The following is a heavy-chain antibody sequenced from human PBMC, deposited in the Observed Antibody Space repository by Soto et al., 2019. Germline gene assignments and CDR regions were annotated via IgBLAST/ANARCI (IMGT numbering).Heavy chain of an antibody. CDR3: AKGDNLGPKTGYAFDP. J-gene: IGHJ5*02. V-gene: IGHV6-1*01. D-gene: IGHD5-12*01. CDR2: TYIRSKWYN. CDR1: GDSVSSNTAS. Sequence: QTLSLTCAISGDSVSSNTASWNWIRQSPSRGLEWLGRTYIRSKWYNDYAVSVKSRIIINPDTSNNQFTLKLNSGTPEDTAVYFCAKGDNLGPKTGYAFDPWGQGIMVTVSS.